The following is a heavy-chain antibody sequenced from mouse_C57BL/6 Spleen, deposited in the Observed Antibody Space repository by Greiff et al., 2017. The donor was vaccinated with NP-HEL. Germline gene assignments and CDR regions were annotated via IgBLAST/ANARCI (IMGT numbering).Heavy chain of an antibody. D-gene: IGHD3-2*02. CDR1: GYTFTSYW. J-gene: IGHJ2*01. V-gene: IGHV1-52*01. Sequence: QVQLQQPGAELVRPGSSVKLSCKASGYTFTSYWMHWVKQRPIQGLEWIGNIDPSDSETHYNQKFKDKATLTVDKSSSTAYMQLSSLTSEDSAVYYCARSQQLRLHFDYWGQGTTLTVSS. CDR3: ARSQQLRLHFDY. CDR2: IDPSDSET.